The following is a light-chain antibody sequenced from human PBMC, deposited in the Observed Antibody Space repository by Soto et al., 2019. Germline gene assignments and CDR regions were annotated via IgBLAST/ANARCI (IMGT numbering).Light chain of an antibody. CDR2: DAS. J-gene: IGKJ2*01. V-gene: IGKV3-20*01. CDR3: QQFGTSFPST. CDR1: QSVSSSF. Sequence: EIVLTQSPGTLSLSSGERATLTCRASQSVSSSFLAWYQQKPGQAPRLLMSDASSRATGIPDRFSGSGSGTDFTLTISRLEPEDFAVYNCQQFGTSFPSTFGQGTKLDIK.